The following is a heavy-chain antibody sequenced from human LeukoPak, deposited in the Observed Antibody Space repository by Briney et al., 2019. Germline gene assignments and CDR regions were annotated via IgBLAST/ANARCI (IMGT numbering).Heavy chain of an antibody. Sequence: PSETLSLTCTVSGGSISSYYWSWIRQPPGKGLEWIGYIYYSGSTNYNPSLKSRVTISVDTSKNQFSLKLSSVTAADTAVYYCARDRYYYDSSGIYWYFDLWGRGTLVTVPS. D-gene: IGHD3-22*01. CDR1: GGSISSYY. CDR2: IYYSGST. V-gene: IGHV4-59*01. CDR3: ARDRYYYDSSGIYWYFDL. J-gene: IGHJ2*01.